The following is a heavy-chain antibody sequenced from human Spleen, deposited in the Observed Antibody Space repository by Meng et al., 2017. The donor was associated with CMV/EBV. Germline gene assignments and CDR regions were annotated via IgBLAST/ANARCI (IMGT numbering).Heavy chain of an antibody. CDR1: GGSINNYY. Sequence: GSLRLSCTVSGGSINNYYCSWIRQPPGKGLEWIGYVDHTGSTNYNPSLKSRVTISVDTSKNQFSLNLKSVTAADTAIYFCTRADTYATLDSWGQGTLVTVSS. CDR2: VDHTGST. J-gene: IGHJ4*02. CDR3: TRADTYATLDS. V-gene: IGHV4-59*01. D-gene: IGHD2-2*01.